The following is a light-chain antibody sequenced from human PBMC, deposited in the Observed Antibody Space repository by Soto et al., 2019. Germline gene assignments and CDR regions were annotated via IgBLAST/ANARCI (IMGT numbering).Light chain of an antibody. CDR1: QSISSW. Sequence: DLQMTQSPSTLSASVGDRVTITCRASQSISSWLAWYQQKPGKAPKLLIYDASSLESGVPSRFSGSGYGTEFTLTISSLQPDEFATYYCQQYNSYRTFGQETKVEI. J-gene: IGKJ1*01. CDR3: QQYNSYRT. CDR2: DAS. V-gene: IGKV1-5*01.